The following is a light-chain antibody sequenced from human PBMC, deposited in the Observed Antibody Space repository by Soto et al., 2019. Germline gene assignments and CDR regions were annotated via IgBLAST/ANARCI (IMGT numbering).Light chain of an antibody. Sequence: QSALTQPASVSGSPGQSITISCTGTSSDVGAYKFVSWYQHHPGTAPKLIIYDVTTRPSGVSNRFSGSKSGDTASLTISGLQSEDEADYYCSSFTSSSTDVFGTGTKLTVL. CDR1: SSDVGAYKF. V-gene: IGLV2-14*03. CDR2: DVT. CDR3: SSFTSSSTDV. J-gene: IGLJ1*01.